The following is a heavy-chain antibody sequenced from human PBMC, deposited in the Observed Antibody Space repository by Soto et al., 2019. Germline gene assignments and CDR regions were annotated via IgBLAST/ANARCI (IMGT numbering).Heavy chain of an antibody. CDR1: GGSISSCY. CDR2: IYHSGST. Sequence: SETLSLTCTVSGGSISSCYWSWIQQPPGKGLEWIGYIYHSGSTNYNPSLKSRVTISVDTSKNQFSLKLSSVTAADTAVYYCAKSGGYSSGWYLSEYYFDYWGQETLVTVSS. CDR3: AKSGGYSSGWYLSEYYFDY. V-gene: IGHV4-59*01. J-gene: IGHJ4*02. D-gene: IGHD6-19*01.